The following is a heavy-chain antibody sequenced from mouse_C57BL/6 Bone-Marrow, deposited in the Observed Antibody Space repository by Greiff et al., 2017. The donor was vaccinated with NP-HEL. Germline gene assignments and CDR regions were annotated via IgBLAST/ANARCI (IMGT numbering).Heavy chain of an antibody. CDR3: ARYGLLDAMDY. V-gene: IGHV1-63*01. CDR2: IYPGGGYP. CDR1: GYTFTNYW. J-gene: IGHJ4*01. Sequence: VQLQHSLAELVRPGTAGMMSWAASGYTFTNYWIGWAKQRPGHGLEWIGDIYPGGGYPNYNEKFKGKATLTADKSSSTAYMQFSSLTSEDSAIYYCARYGLLDAMDYWGRGTSVTVSS. D-gene: IGHD2-3*01.